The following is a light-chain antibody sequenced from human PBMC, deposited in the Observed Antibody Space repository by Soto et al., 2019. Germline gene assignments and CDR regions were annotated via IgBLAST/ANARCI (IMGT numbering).Light chain of an antibody. CDR1: QSIGDM. V-gene: IGKV3-15*01. CDR3: QQYNNWPPA. Sequence: ELVMTQFPASLSVSPGERATLSCRASQSIGDMLAWYQQKIGQAPRLLIYGASTRATGIPATFSGSGSGTEFTLTISSLQSEDFAVYTCQQYNNWPPAFGQGTKVEIK. J-gene: IGKJ1*01. CDR2: GAS.